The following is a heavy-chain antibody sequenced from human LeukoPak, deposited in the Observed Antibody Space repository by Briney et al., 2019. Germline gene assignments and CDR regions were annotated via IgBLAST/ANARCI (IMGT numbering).Heavy chain of an antibody. J-gene: IGHJ3*02. V-gene: IGHV1-18*01. CDR2: ISAYNGNT. CDR1: GYTFTSYG. CDR3: ARCGSGSYYNPDAFDI. Sequence: ASVKVSCKASGYTFTSYGIIWVRQAPGQGLEWMGWISAYNGNTNYAQKLQGRVTMTTDTSTSTAYMELRSLRSDDTAVYYCARCGSGSYYNPDAFDIWGQGTMVTVSS. D-gene: IGHD3-10*01.